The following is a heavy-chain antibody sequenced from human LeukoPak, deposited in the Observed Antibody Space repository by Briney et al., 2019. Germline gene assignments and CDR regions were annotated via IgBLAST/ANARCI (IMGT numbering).Heavy chain of an antibody. V-gene: IGHV1-2*02. CDR3: ARDRTRTGYSSGWYHDY. CDR2: INPNSGGT. CDR1: GYTFTGYY. Sequence: ASVKASCKASGYTFTGYYMHWVRQAPGQGLEWMGWINPNSGGTNYAQKFQGRVTMTRDTSISTAYMELSRLRSDDTAVYYCARDRTRTGYSSGWYHDYWGQGPLVTVSS. J-gene: IGHJ4*02. D-gene: IGHD6-19*01.